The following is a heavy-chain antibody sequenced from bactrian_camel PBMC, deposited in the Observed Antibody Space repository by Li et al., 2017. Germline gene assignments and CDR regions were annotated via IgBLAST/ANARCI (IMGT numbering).Heavy chain of an antibody. CDR3: VRGGSWFEVTDANY. V-gene: IGHV3S40*01. D-gene: IGHD6*01. J-gene: IGHJ4*01. CDR1: PDTMSLSRYV. Sequence: DVQLVESGGETVQTGGSLRLSCTVSPDTMSLSRYVMGWFRQAPGKGREWVASIDSGGSTTYYADSVKGRFTISRDDAKNTVYLQMNSLKPEDTAVYYCVRGGSWFEVTDANYWGQGTQVTVS. CDR2: IDSGGSTT.